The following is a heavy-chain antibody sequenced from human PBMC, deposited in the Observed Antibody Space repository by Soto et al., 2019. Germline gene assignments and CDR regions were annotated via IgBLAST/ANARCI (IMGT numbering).Heavy chain of an antibody. CDR2: IYYSGST. CDR1: GGSISSYY. D-gene: IGHD3-10*01. J-gene: IGHJ6*02. V-gene: IGHV4-59*01. CDR3: AREGSELDYYYYGRDV. Sequence: PSETLSLTCTVSGGSISSYYWSWIRQPPGKGLEWIGYIYYSGSTNYNPSLKSRVTISVDTSKNQFSLKLSSVTAADTAVFYCAREGSELDYYYYGRDVWGQGTTVTVSS.